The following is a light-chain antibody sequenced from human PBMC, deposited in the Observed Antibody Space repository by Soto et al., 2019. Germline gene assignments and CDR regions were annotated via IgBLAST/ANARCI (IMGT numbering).Light chain of an antibody. CDR3: TSYASSDTPV. CDR2: DVN. Sequence: QSALTQPASVSGSPGQSITISCTGTSSDVGGYNYVSWYQQHPGKAPKLMIYDVNNRPSGVSNRFSGSRSGNTASLTISGLQAEDEGDYYCTSYASSDTPVFGGGTQLTVL. CDR1: SSDVGGYNY. V-gene: IGLV2-14*01. J-gene: IGLJ2*01.